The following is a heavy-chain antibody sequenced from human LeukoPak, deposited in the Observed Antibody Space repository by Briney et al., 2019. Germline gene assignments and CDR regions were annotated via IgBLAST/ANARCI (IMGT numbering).Heavy chain of an antibody. V-gene: IGHV2-5*02. J-gene: IGHJ5*02. Sequence: SGPTLVKPTQTLTLTCTFSGFSLSTSGVGVGWIRQPPGKALEWLALIYWDDDKRYSPSLKNRLTITKDTSKNQVVLTMTNMDPVDTATYYCAHSLPGYYGSGSYYNWFDPWGQGILVTVSS. CDR3: AHSLPGYYGSGSYYNWFDP. D-gene: IGHD3-10*01. CDR2: IYWDDDK. CDR1: GFSLSTSGVG.